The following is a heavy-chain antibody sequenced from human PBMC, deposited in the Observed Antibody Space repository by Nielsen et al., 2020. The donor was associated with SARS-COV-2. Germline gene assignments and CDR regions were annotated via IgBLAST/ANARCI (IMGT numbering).Heavy chain of an antibody. J-gene: IGHJ4*02. D-gene: IGHD6-19*01. CDR2: IYYSGST. CDR3: ARHNFELGNGWSSDY. Sequence: GSLRLSCTVSGCSISSYYWSWIRQPPGKGLECIGYIYYSGSTNYNPSFKSRVTISVDTSKNKFVLRLSSVTAADTGLYFCARHNFELGNGWSSDYWGQGTLVTVSS. CDR1: GCSISSYY. V-gene: IGHV4-59*08.